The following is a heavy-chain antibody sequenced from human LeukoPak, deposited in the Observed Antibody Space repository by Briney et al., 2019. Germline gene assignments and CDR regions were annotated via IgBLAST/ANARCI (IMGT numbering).Heavy chain of an antibody. CDR2: IYYSGST. D-gene: IGHD6-19*01. V-gene: IGHV4-59*01. CDR3: ARATTYSIAVAGHPLFYFDY. Sequence: SETLSLTCAVYGGSFSGYYWSWIRQPPGKGLEWIGYIYYSGSTNYNPSLKSRVTISVDTSKNQFSLKLSSVTAADTAVYYCARATTYSIAVAGHPLFYFDYWGQGTLVTVSS. CDR1: GGSFSGYY. J-gene: IGHJ4*02.